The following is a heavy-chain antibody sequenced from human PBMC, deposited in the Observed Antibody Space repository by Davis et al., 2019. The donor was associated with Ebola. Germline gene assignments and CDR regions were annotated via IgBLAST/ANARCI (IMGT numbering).Heavy chain of an antibody. CDR2: ISYDGSNK. CDR3: ARDDFDY. J-gene: IGHJ4*02. V-gene: IGHV3-30-3*01. CDR1: GFTFSSYA. Sequence: GESLKISCAASGFTFSSYAMHWVRQAPGKGLEWVAVISYDGSNKYYADSVKGRFTISRDNSKNTLYLQMNSLRAEDTAVYYCARDDFDYWGQGTLVTVSS.